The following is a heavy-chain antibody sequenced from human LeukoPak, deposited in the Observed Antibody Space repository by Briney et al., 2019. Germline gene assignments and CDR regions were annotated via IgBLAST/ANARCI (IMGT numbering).Heavy chain of an antibody. D-gene: IGHD2-8*02. J-gene: IGHJ5*02. CDR2: ISWSSGSI. CDR3: AKGPARVLYWEGWFDH. Sequence: PGGSLRLSCAASGFTFGGYAMHWVRQAPGKGLEWVSGISWSSGSIGYADSVKGRFTISRDNAKNSLYLQMNSLRAEDTALYYCAKGPARVLYWEGWFDHWGQGTLVTVSS. CDR1: GFTFGGYA. V-gene: IGHV3-9*01.